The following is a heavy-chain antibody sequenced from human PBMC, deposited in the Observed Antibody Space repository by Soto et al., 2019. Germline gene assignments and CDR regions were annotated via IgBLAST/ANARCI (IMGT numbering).Heavy chain of an antibody. J-gene: IGHJ5*02. CDR1: GFTFSSYA. Sequence: PGGSLRLSCAASGFTFSSYAMSWVRQAPGKGLEWVSAISGSGGSTYYADSVKGRFTISRDNAKNSLYLQMNSLRAEDTAVYYCARDSSGYDVLNTNWFDPWGQGTLVTVSS. D-gene: IGHD5-12*01. CDR2: ISGSGGST. CDR3: ARDSSGYDVLNTNWFDP. V-gene: IGHV3-23*01.